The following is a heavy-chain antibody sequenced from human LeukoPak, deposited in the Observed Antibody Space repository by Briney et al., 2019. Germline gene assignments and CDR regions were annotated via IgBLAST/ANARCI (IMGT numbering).Heavy chain of an antibody. V-gene: IGHV1-69*13. J-gene: IGHJ4*02. Sequence: ASVKVSCKASGGTFSSYAISWVRQAPGQGLEWMGGIIPMFGTANYAQKFQGRVTITADESTSAAYMELSSLRSEDTAVYYCARDTWGLRSYSDWGQGTLVTVSS. CDR1: GGTFSSYA. CDR3: ARDTWGLRSYSD. D-gene: IGHD3-10*01. CDR2: IIPMFGTA.